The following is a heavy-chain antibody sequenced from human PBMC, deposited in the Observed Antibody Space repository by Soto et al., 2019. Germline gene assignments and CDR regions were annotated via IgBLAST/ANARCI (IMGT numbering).Heavy chain of an antibody. J-gene: IGHJ4*02. CDR2: IYYSGST. CDR1: GGSISSSSYY. V-gene: IGHV4-39*01. CDR3: ARQWSIVGATTHFDY. Sequence: SETLSLTCTVSGGSISSSSYYWGWIRQPPGKGLEWIGSIYYSGSTYYNPSLKSRVTISVDTSKNQFSLKLSSVTAADTAVYYCARQWSIVGATTHFDYWGQGTLVTVSS. D-gene: IGHD1-26*01.